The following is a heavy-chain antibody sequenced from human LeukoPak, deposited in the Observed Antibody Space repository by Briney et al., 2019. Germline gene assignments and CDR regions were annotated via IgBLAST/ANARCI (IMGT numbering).Heavy chain of an antibody. CDR1: GFTFSSYS. CDR3: ARDWFYYDSSGYFDY. J-gene: IGHJ4*02. V-gene: IGHV3-48*01. Sequence: GVSLRLSCAASGFTFSSYSMNWVRQAPGKGLEWVSYISSSSSTINYADSVKGRFTISRDNAKNSLYLQMNSLRAEDTAVYYCARDWFYYDSSGYFDYWGQGTLVTVSS. D-gene: IGHD3-22*01. CDR2: ISSSSSTI.